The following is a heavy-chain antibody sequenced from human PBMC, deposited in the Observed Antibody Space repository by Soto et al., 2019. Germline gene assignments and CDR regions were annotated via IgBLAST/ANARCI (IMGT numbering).Heavy chain of an antibody. D-gene: IGHD3-22*01. J-gene: IGHJ3*02. CDR2: IYHSGST. CDR3: ARRRITMIVVVFEAFDI. CDR1: GGSISSSYW. V-gene: IGHV4-4*02. Sequence: QVQLQESGPGLVKPSGTLSLTCAVSGGSISSSYWWSWVRQPPGKGLEWIGEIYHSGSTNYNPSLKNRVTISVDKSKNQFSLKLSSVTAADTAVYYCARRRITMIVVVFEAFDIWGQGTMVTVSS.